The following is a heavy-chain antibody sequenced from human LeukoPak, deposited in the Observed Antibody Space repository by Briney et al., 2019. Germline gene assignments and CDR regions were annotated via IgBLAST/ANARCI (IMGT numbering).Heavy chain of an antibody. Sequence: GKSLRLSCAASGFTFSDYYMSWIRQAPGKGLEWVSYISSSGSTIYYADSVKGRFTISRDNAKNSLYLQMNSLRAEDTAVYYCARDSRYSSSWYGKNYWGQGTLVTVSS. V-gene: IGHV3-11*01. J-gene: IGHJ4*02. CDR3: ARDSRYSSSWYGKNY. CDR2: ISSSGSTI. D-gene: IGHD6-13*01. CDR1: GFTFSDYY.